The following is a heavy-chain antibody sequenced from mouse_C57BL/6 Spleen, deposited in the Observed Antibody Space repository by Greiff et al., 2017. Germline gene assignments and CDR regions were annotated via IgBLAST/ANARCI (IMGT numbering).Heavy chain of an antibody. CDR3: ARALGLAMDY. CDR1: GYTFTDYY. D-gene: IGHD4-1*01. Sequence: EVQLQQSGPELVKPGASVKISCKASGYTFTDYYMNWVKQSHGKSLEWIGDINPNNGGTSYNQKFKGKATLTVDKSSSTAYMELRSLTSEDSAVYYCARALGLAMDYWGKGTSVTVSS. J-gene: IGHJ4*01. CDR2: INPNNGGT. V-gene: IGHV1-26*01.